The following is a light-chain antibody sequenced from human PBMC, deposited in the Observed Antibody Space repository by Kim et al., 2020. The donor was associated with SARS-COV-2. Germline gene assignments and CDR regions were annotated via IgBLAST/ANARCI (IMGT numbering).Light chain of an antibody. CDR3: AVWDGSLNGML. CDR2: FDD. J-gene: IGLJ2*01. Sequence: QNVTIACSGSKSNIGSNAVNWYHQVPGKSPKLLIYFDDLLPSGVSDRFSGSKSGTSASLAISGLQSEDEGDYYCAVWDGSLNGMLFGGGTQLTVL. V-gene: IGLV1-36*01. CDR1: KSNIGSNA.